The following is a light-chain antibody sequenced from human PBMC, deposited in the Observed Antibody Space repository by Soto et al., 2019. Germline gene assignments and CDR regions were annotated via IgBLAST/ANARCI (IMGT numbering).Light chain of an antibody. CDR3: KSYAGSSAPYV. Sequence: QSVLTQPASVSGSPGQSITISFTVTISDVVVYNYVSFYQQHPFKAPKLMIYDFINLPSLISNRFSVSNSDNTSSLTISVLPDEEEADYYCKSYAGSSAPYVFGTGPKVT. V-gene: IGLV2-14*01. J-gene: IGLJ1*01. CDR2: DFI. CDR1: ISDVVVYNY.